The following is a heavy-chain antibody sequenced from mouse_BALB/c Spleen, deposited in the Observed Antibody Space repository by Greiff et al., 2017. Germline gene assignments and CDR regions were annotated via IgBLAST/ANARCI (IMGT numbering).Heavy chain of an antibody. V-gene: IGHV14-4*02. Sequence: VQLQQSGAELVRSGASVKLSCTASGFNIKDYYMHWVKQRPEQGLEWIGWIDPENGDTEYAPKFQGKATMTADTSSNTAYLQLSSLTSEDTAVYSVKASYSSAGFAYWGQGTLVTVSA. D-gene: IGHD2-12*01. CDR1: GFNIKDYY. CDR3: KASYSSAGFAY. CDR2: IDPENGDT. J-gene: IGHJ3*01.